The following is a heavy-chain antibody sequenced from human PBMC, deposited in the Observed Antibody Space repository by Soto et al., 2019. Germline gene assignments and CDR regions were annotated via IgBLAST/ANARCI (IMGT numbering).Heavy chain of an antibody. V-gene: IGHV4-34*01. CDR1: GGSFSGYY. D-gene: IGHD4-17*01. CDR3: ASTVTLDY. Sequence: QVQLQQWGAGLLKPSETLSLTCAVYGGSFSGYYWSWIRQPPGKGLEWIGEINHSGSTNYNPSLKGRVTISVDTSKNQFSLKLSSVTAADTAVYYCASTVTLDYWGQGTLVTVSS. J-gene: IGHJ4*02. CDR2: INHSGST.